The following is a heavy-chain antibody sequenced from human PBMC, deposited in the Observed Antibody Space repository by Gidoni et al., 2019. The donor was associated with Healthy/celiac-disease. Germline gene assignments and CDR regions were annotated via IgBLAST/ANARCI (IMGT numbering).Heavy chain of an antibody. Sequence: QVQLQESGPGLVKPSETLSLTCTVSGGSIRSYYWSWIRQPPGKGLEWIGYIYYSGSTNYNPSLKRRVTISVDTSKNQFSLKLSSVTAADTAVYYCARTEDSSGWYIAFDYWGQGTLVTVSS. CDR3: ARTEDSSGWYIAFDY. CDR2: IYYSGST. D-gene: IGHD6-19*01. V-gene: IGHV4-59*01. J-gene: IGHJ4*02. CDR1: GGSIRSYY.